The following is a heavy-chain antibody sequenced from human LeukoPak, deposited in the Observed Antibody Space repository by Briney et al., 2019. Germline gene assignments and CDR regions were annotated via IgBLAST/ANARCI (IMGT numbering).Heavy chain of an antibody. CDR1: GFTFSSYA. Sequence: GRSLRLSCAASGFTFSSYAMHWVRQAPGKGLEWVAVISYDGSNKYYADSVKGRFTISRDNSKNTLYLQMNSLRAEDTAVYYCARDRALITMIVVVISGGAFDIWGQGTMVTVSS. CDR2: ISYDGSNK. D-gene: IGHD3-22*01. CDR3: ARDRALITMIVVVISGGAFDI. V-gene: IGHV3-30-3*01. J-gene: IGHJ3*02.